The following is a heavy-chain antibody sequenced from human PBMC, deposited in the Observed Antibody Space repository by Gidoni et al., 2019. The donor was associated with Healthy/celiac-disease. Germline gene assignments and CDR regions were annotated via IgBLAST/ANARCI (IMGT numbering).Heavy chain of an antibody. CDR1: GYTFTSYY. CDR3: ARDGPYCGGDCYSDAFDI. CDR2: INPSGGST. V-gene: IGHV1-46*03. Sequence: QVQLVQSGAEVQKPGASVKVSCKASGYTFTSYYMHWVRQAPGQGLEWMGIINPSGGSTSYAQKFQGRVTMTRDTSTSTVYMELSSLRSEDTAVYYCARDGPYCGGDCYSDAFDIWGQGTMVTVSS. D-gene: IGHD2-21*02. J-gene: IGHJ3*02.